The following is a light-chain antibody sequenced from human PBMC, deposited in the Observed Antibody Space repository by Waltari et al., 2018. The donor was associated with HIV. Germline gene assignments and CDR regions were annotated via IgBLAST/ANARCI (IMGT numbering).Light chain of an antibody. CDR3: QQGNSFPYT. CDR2: QVS. CDR1: QNLLNSDGKTY. V-gene: IGKV2D-29*01. J-gene: IGKJ2*01. Sequence: DIVLTQAPLSLSVTPGQPATISCKSSQNLLNSDGKTYLYWYLQRPGQPPQLLIYQVSTRFSGVPDRFSGSGSGTYFTLTISSLQPEDFATYFCQQGNSFPYTFGQGTNLEIK.